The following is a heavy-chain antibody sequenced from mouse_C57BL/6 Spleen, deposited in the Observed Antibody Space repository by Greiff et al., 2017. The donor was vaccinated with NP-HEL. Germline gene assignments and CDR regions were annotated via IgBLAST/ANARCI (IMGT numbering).Heavy chain of an antibody. V-gene: IGHV1-82*01. J-gene: IGHJ1*03. CDR3: ARIYYYGSNWYFDV. CDR1: GYAFSSSW. Sequence: LVKPGASVKISCKASGYAFSSSWMNWVKQRPGKGLEWIGRIYPGDGDTNYNGKFKGKATLTADKSSSTAYMQLSSLTSEDSAVYFCARIYYYGSNWYFDVWGTGTTVTVSS. CDR2: IYPGDGDT. D-gene: IGHD1-1*01.